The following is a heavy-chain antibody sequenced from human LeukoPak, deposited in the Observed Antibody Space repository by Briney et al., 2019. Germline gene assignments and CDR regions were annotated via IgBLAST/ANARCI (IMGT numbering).Heavy chain of an antibody. CDR2: IYYSGST. CDR1: GGSISSYY. D-gene: IGHD3-22*01. J-gene: IGHJ4*02. CDR3: ARGPYYYDSSGYYPFDY. Sequence: PSETLSLTCTVSGGSISSYYWSWIRQPPGKGLEWIGYIYYSGSTNYNPSLKSRVTISVDTSKNQFSLKLSSATAADTAVYYCARGPYYYDSSGYYPFDYWGQGTLVTVSS. V-gene: IGHV4-59*01.